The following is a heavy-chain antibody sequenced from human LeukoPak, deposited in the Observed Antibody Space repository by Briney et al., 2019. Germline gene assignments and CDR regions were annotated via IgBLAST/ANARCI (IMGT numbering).Heavy chain of an antibody. CDR2: IYTSGST. CDR1: GGSISSGDYY. Sequence: SETLSLTCTVSGGSISSGDYYWSWIRQPAGKGLEWIGRIYTSGSTNYNPSLESRVTMSVDTSKNHFSLKVTSVTAADTAVYYCARGKLVPGEYYYYYYMDVWGKGTTVTVSS. V-gene: IGHV4-61*02. J-gene: IGHJ6*03. D-gene: IGHD6-6*01. CDR3: ARGKLVPGEYYYYYYMDV.